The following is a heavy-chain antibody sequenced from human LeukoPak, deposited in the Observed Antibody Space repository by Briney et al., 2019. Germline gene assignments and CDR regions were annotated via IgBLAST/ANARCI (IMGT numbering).Heavy chain of an antibody. CDR3: ARDPATECSNGVCYKASWFDP. D-gene: IGHD2-8*01. V-gene: IGHV4-38-2*02. J-gene: IGHJ5*02. CDR1: GSSINSGYY. CDR2: IYHSGSI. Sequence: SETLSLACTVSGSSINSGYYWGWIRQPPGKGLEWIGSIYHSGSIYYNPSLKSRVTISADTSKNQFSLKLSSVTAADTAMYYCARDPATECSNGVCYKASWFDPWGQGTLVTVSS.